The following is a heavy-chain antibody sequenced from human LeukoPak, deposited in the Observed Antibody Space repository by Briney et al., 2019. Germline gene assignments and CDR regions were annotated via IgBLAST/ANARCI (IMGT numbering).Heavy chain of an antibody. Sequence: GGSLGLSCAASGFTVSSNYKSWVRQAPGKGLEWVSVIYSGGSTYYADSVKGRFTISRHNSKNTLYLQMNSLRAEDTAVYYCAREPKYYDYVWGSYGMAVWGQGTTVTVSS. CDR1: GFTVSSNY. J-gene: IGHJ6*02. V-gene: IGHV3-53*04. CDR3: AREPKYYDYVWGSYGMAV. D-gene: IGHD3-16*01. CDR2: IYSGGST.